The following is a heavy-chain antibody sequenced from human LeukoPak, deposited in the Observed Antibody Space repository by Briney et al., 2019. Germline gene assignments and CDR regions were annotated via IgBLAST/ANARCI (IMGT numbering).Heavy chain of an antibody. CDR3: ATAYDSIGNYYLYFQH. Sequence: GASVKVSCKVSGYTLTELSMHWVRQAPGKGLEWMGGFDPEDGETIYAQKFQGRVTMTEDTSTDTAYMELSSLRSEDTAVYYCATAYDSIGNYYLYFQHWGQGTLVTVSS. CDR1: GYTLTELS. J-gene: IGHJ1*01. D-gene: IGHD3-22*01. V-gene: IGHV1-24*01. CDR2: FDPEDGET.